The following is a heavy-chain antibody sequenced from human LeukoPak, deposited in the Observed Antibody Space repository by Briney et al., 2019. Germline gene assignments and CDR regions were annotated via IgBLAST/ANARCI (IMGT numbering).Heavy chain of an antibody. CDR3: ARLAGATPFDY. V-gene: IGHV4-38-2*02. J-gene: IGHJ4*02. CDR1: GYSISSGYY. D-gene: IGHD1-26*01. Sequence: SETLSLTCTVSGYSISSGYYWGWIRQPPGKGLEGIGRIYHSGSTYYNPSLKSRVTISVDTSKNQFSLKLSSVTAADTAVYYCARLAGATPFDYWGQGTLVTVSS. CDR2: IYHSGST.